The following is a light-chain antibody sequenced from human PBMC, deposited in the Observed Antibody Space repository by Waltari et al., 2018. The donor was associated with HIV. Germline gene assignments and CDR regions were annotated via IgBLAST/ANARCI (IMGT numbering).Light chain of an antibody. CDR1: WSDIGSYDL. CDR2: DVN. Sequence: QSALTQPASVSGSPGQSITLSCSGTWSDIGSYDLVSWYQHFPGKAPKRILYDVNERPSGVSPLYAGSKSGNTASLVISGLQSEDEADYYCCSYAGSGTFVVFGGGTRLTV. V-gene: IGLV2-23*02. J-gene: IGLJ3*02. CDR3: CSYAGSGTFVV.